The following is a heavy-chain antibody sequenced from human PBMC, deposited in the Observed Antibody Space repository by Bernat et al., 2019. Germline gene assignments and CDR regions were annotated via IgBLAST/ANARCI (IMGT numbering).Heavy chain of an antibody. V-gene: IGHV1-18*01. J-gene: IGHJ4*02. CDR1: GYRFTHHG. Sequence: QVQLVQSGVEVKNPGASVKVSCKTSGYRFTHHGITWVRQAPGQGLEWMGWISGYNGDTHYAQKLQARVTMTIDASTSTAYMELRSLRSDDTAVYFCAIDPSNTSGWNAYFDYWGQGTLVTVSS. CDR2: ISGYNGDT. D-gene: IGHD6-19*01. CDR3: AIDPSNTSGWNAYFDY.